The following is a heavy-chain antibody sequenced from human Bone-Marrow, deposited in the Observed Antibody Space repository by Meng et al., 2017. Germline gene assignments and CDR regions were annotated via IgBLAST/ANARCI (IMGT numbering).Heavy chain of an antibody. Sequence: ASVKVSCKASGYTFTGYYMHWVRQAPGQGLEWMGWINPNSGGTNYAQKFQGRVTMTRDTSISTAYMELSRLRSADTAVYYCARVLVATITFEALYWGQGTLVTVSS. CDR1: GYTFTGYY. CDR2: INPNSGGT. D-gene: IGHD5-12*01. CDR3: ARVLVATITFEALY. V-gene: IGHV1-2*02. J-gene: IGHJ4*02.